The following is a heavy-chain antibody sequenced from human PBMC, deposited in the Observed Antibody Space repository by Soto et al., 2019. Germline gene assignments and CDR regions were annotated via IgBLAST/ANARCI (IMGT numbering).Heavy chain of an antibody. CDR1: GGSISSYY. D-gene: IGHD5-12*01. J-gene: IGHJ6*02. Sequence: SETLSLTCTVSGGSISSYYWIWIRQPPGKGLEWIGYIYYSGSTNYNPSLKSRVTISVDTSKNQFSLKLSSVTAADTAVYYCASRRMVATGYYGMDVWGQGTTVTVSS. V-gene: IGHV4-59*08. CDR3: ASRRMVATGYYGMDV. CDR2: IYYSGST.